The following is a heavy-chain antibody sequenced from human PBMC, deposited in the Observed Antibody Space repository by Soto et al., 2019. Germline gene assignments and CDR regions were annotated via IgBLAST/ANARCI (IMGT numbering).Heavy chain of an antibody. J-gene: IGHJ4*02. Sequence: PGGSLRLSCAASGFTFSSYSMNWARQAPGKGLEWVSSISSSSSYIYYADSVKGRFTISRDNAKNSLYLQMNSLRAEDTAVYYCARARRAYCGGDCYPAKPSGIEYWGQGTLVTVSS. CDR1: GFTFSSYS. CDR3: ARARRAYCGGDCYPAKPSGIEY. V-gene: IGHV3-21*01. D-gene: IGHD2-21*02. CDR2: ISSSSSYI.